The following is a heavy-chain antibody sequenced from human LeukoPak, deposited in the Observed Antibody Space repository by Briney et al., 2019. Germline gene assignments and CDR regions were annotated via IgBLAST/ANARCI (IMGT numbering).Heavy chain of an antibody. J-gene: IGHJ4*02. CDR1: GFTFSSYG. Sequence: GGSLRLSCAASGFTFSSYGMHWVRQAPGKGLEWVAVISYDGSNKYYADSVKGRFTISRDNSKNTLYLQMDSLRAEDTAVYYCAKDLRTTVTTALDYWGQGTLVTVSS. V-gene: IGHV3-30*18. D-gene: IGHD4-17*01. CDR3: AKDLRTTVTTALDY. CDR2: ISYDGSNK.